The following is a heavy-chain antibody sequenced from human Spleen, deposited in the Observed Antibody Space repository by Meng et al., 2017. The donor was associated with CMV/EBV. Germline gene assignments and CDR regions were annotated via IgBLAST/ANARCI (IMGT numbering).Heavy chain of an antibody. J-gene: IGHJ1*01. Sequence: SETLSLTCTVSGGSISSSSYYWGWIRQPPGKGLEWIGSIYYSGNTYYNPSLKSRVTISVDTSKNQFSLKLSSVTAADTAVYYCARVFLRGYCSSTSCYQYFQHWGQGTLVTVSS. CDR3: ARVFLRGYCSSTSCYQYFQH. CDR1: GGSISSSSYY. V-gene: IGHV4-39*07. CDR2: IYYSGNT. D-gene: IGHD2-2*01.